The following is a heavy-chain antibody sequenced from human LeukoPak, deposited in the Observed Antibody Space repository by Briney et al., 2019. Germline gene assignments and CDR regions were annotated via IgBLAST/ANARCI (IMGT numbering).Heavy chain of an antibody. CDR3: TKNAGRREGWFDP. CDR2: INPNSGGT. V-gene: IGHV1-2*02. CDR1: GYTFTGYY. Sequence: ASVKVSCKASGYTFTGYYMHWVRQAPGQGLEWMGWINPNSGGTNYAQKFQGRVTMTRDTSISTAYMELSRLRSDDTAMYYCTKNAGRREGWFDPWGQGTLVTVSS. D-gene: IGHD1-26*01. J-gene: IGHJ5*02.